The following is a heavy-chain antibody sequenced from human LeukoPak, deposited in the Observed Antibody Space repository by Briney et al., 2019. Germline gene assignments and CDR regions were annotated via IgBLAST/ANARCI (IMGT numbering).Heavy chain of an antibody. D-gene: IGHD2-21*02. CDR2: LYPGDSDT. Sequence: GESLKISCKGSGYSFISYWIGWVRQMPGKGLEWMGILYPGDSDTRYSPSFQGQVTISADKSIRTAYLQWSSLKASDTAMYYCARHPYCGGDCYRSWFDPWGQGTLVTVSS. CDR1: GYSFISYW. CDR3: ARHPYCGGDCYRSWFDP. V-gene: IGHV5-51*01. J-gene: IGHJ5*02.